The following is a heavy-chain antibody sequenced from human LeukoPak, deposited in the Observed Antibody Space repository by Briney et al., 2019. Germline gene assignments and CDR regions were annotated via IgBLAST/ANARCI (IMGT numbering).Heavy chain of an antibody. J-gene: IGHJ4*02. V-gene: IGHV3-48*01. CDR2: ISSSSSTI. D-gene: IGHD2-21*01. Sequence: GGSLRLSCAASGFTFSSYAMHWVRQAPGKGLEWVSYISSSSSTIYYADSVKGRFTISRDNAKNSLYLQMNSLRAEDTAVYYCARAPYCGGDCYGDYWGQGTLVTVSS. CDR1: GFTFSSYA. CDR3: ARAPYCGGDCYGDY.